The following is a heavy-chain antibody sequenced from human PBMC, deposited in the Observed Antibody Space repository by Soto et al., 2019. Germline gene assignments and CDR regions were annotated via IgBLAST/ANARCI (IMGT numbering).Heavy chain of an antibody. CDR3: ARARVAEYSSGWTDDAFDI. CDR1: GFTFSDYY. V-gene: IGHV3-11*01. CDR2: ISSSGSTI. D-gene: IGHD6-19*01. J-gene: IGHJ3*02. Sequence: GGSLRLSCAASGFTFSDYYMSWIRQAPGKGLEWVSYISSSGSTIYYADSVKGRFTISRDNAKNPLYLQMNSLRAEDTAVYYCARARVAEYSSGWTDDAFDIWGQGTMVTVSS.